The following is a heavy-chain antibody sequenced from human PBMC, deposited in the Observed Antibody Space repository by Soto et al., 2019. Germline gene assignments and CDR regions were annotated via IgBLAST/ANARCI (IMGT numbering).Heavy chain of an antibody. J-gene: IGHJ6*02. CDR1: GLTFNSYA. Sequence: QVQLVESGGGVVHPGSSLRLSCAASGLTFNSYAMHWVRQAPGKGREWVALISYDGSNKSYRDSVKGRFTISRDNSKTAVYLQMNSLRPEDTALYYCATDGDENWILEDGSYYYGMAVWGRGTTVIVSS. D-gene: IGHD3-10*01. V-gene: IGHV3-30*03. CDR3: ATDGDENWILEDGSYYYGMAV. CDR2: ISYDGSNK.